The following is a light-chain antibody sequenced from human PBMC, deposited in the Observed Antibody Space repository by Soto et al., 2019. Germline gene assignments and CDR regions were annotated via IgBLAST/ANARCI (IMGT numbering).Light chain of an antibody. CDR1: QGISSN. J-gene: IGKJ5*01. Sequence: DIQLTQPPSFLSASLVDRLASTCRASQGISSNLAWYQQKPGKAPKLLIYAASTLQSGVPSRFSGSGSGTEFTLTISSLQPEDFATYYCQQFNSYPITFGQGTRLEIK. CDR3: QQFNSYPIT. V-gene: IGKV1-9*01. CDR2: AAS.